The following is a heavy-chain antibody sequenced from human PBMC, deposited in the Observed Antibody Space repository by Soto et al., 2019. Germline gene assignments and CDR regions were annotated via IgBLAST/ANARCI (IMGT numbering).Heavy chain of an antibody. V-gene: IGHV3-48*02. CDR1: GFVFSTYS. CDR3: ANQKIRFSVAGTLYGLGV. Sequence: PGGSLRLSCEASGFVFSTYSMHWVRQAPGKGLEWISYISSTSGTIYYADSVKGRFTIFRDNAKNSLFLQMNGLRDDDTAVYYCANQKIRFSVAGTLYGLGVWGQGTTVTVS. CDR2: ISSTSGTI. D-gene: IGHD6-19*01. J-gene: IGHJ6*02.